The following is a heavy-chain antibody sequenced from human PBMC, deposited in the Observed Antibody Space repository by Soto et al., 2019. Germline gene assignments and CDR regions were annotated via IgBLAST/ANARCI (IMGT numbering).Heavy chain of an antibody. V-gene: IGHV1-2*04. CDR1: GFTLTGYY. J-gene: IGHJ6*02. Sequence: ASVEVSCKASGFTLTGYYMHWVRQAPGQGLEWMGWINPNSGGTNYAQKFQGWVTMTRDTSISTAYMELSRLRSDDTAVYYCARERNGYGYYYYGMDVWGQGTTVTVSS. CDR3: ARERNGYGYYYYGMDV. CDR2: INPNSGGT. D-gene: IGHD5-18*01.